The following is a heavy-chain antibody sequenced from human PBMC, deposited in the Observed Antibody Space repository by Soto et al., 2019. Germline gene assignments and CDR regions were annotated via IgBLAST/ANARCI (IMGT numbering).Heavy chain of an antibody. CDR2: IIPIFGTA. J-gene: IGHJ6*04. Sequence: SVKVSCKASGGTFSSYAISWVRQAPGQGLEWMGGIIPIFGTANYAQKFQGRVTITADKSTSTAYMELSSLRSEDTAVYYCARGEIRTTVTTQQYYGMDVWGKGSTVPVAS. CDR1: GGTFSSYA. V-gene: IGHV1-69*06. CDR3: ARGEIRTTVTTQQYYGMDV. D-gene: IGHD4-17*01.